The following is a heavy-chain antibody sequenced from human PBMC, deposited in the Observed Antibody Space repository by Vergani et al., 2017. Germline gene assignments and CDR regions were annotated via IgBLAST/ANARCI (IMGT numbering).Heavy chain of an antibody. Sequence: QVQLVQSGAEVKKPGSSVKVSCKASGGTFSSYAISWVRQAPGQGLEWMGRISAYNGNTNYAQKLQGRVTMTTDTSTSTAYMELRSLRSDDTAVYYCAREYDGSGSYLTAPALDYWGQGTLVTVSS. D-gene: IGHD3-10*01. V-gene: IGHV1-18*01. CDR2: ISAYNGNT. CDR3: AREYDGSGSYLTAPALDY. J-gene: IGHJ4*02. CDR1: GGTFSSYA.